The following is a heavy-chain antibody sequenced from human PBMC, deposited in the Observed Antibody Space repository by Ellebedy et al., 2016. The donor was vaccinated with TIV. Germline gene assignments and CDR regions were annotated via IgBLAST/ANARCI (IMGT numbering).Heavy chain of an antibody. CDR1: GFSFSDYA. D-gene: IGHD5/OR15-5a*01. CDR3: AKDQGSTMVSKGRDC. V-gene: IGHV3-23*01. J-gene: IGHJ4*02. Sequence: GESLKISCVVSGFSFSDYAMSWVRQAPGKGLHWVSSISFSGGSTYSADSVKGRFTISRDNSKNTIYLQMNSLRAEDTAIYYRAKDQGSTMVSKGRDCWGPGTLVTVSS. CDR2: ISFSGGST.